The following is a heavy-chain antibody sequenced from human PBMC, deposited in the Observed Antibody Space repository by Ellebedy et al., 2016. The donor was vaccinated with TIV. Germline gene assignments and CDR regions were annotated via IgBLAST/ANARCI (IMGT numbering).Heavy chain of an antibody. CDR3: ARVPGGNKNFDY. CDR1: GFTFSTYW. D-gene: IGHD4-23*01. V-gene: IGHV3-74*01. Sequence: PGGSLRLSCAASGFTFSTYWMHWVRQAPGKGLVWVSRINSDGSSTTYADSVKGRFNISRDNAKNTRYLQMNSLRAEDTAVYYCARVPGGNKNFDYWGQGTLVTVSS. J-gene: IGHJ4*02. CDR2: INSDGSST.